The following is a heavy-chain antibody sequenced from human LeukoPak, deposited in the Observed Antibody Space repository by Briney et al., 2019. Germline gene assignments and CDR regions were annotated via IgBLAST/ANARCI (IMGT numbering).Heavy chain of an antibody. CDR1: GGSISSYY. D-gene: IGHD2-2*01. CDR2: IYYIGST. J-gene: IGHJ6*03. V-gene: IGHV4-59*01. CDR3: ARDQICSSTSCYQGASYYYYMDV. Sequence: PSGTLSLTCTVSGGSISSYYWSWIRQPPGKGLEWIGYIYYIGSTNYNPSLKSRVTISVDTSKNQFSLKLSSVTAADTAVYYCARDQICSSTSCYQGASYYYYMDVWGKGTTVTVSS.